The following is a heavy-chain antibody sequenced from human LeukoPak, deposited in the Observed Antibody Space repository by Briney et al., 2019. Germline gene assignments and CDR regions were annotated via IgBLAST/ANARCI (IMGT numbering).Heavy chain of an antibody. D-gene: IGHD2-2*01. CDR3: ARVTGSIVVVPAATLAYYFDY. V-gene: IGHV1-46*01. CDR1: GYTFTSYY. Sequence: ASVKVSCKASGYTFTSYYMHWVRQAPGQGLEWMGIINPSGISTTYAQKFQGRVTMTRDTSTSTVYMELSSLRSEDTAVYYCARVTGSIVVVPAATLAYYFDYWGQGTLVTVSS. J-gene: IGHJ4*02. CDR2: INPSGIST.